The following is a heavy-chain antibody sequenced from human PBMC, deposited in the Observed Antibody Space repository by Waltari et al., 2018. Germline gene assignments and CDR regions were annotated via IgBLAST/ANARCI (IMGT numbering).Heavy chain of an antibody. CDR1: GFTFSSYS. V-gene: IGHV3-48*01. Sequence: EVQLLESGGGLVQPGGSLRLSCAASGFTFSSYSMNWVRQAPGKGLEWVSYISSSSSTIYYADSVKGRFTISRDNAKNSLYLQMNSLRAEDTAVYYCARDRGVTGRGYFDLWGRGTLVTVSS. CDR3: ARDRGVTGRGYFDL. CDR2: ISSSSSTI. D-gene: IGHD2-21*02. J-gene: IGHJ2*01.